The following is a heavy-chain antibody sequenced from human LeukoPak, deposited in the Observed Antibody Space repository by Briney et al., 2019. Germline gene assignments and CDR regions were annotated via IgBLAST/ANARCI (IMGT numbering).Heavy chain of an antibody. CDR1: GFTFSSYN. Sequence: GGSLRLSCVASGFTFSSYNMHWVRQAPGKGLEWVAGITSDGSNKYYADSVKGRFTISRDTSKSTPYLQVNSLRPDDTAVYYCGRDTVGYGGAFDIWGQGTMVSVSS. CDR3: GRDTVGYGGAFDI. V-gene: IGHV3-30-3*01. D-gene: IGHD5-18*01. J-gene: IGHJ3*02. CDR2: ITSDGSNK.